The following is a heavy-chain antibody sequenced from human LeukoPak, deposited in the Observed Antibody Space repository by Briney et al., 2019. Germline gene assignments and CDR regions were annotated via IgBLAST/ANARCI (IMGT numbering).Heavy chain of an antibody. CDR1: GYSLTGYY. D-gene: IGHD3-10*01. CDR2: FDPEGGGT. CDR3: ATEGKMVRGLYTDY. V-gene: IGHV1-24*01. J-gene: IGHJ4*02. Sequence: GASVKVFCKASGYSLTGYYLHWVRQAPGQGLEWMGRFDPEGGGTIYAQKFQGRVIMTADTSADTAYMELTSLRSEDTAVYYCATEGKMVRGLYTDYWDQGTLVTVSS.